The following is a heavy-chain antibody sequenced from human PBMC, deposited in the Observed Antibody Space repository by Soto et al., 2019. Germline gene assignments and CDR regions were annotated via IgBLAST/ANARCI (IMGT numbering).Heavy chain of an antibody. Sequence: PSETLSLTCTVSGGSISSYYWSWIRQPPGKGLEWIGYIYYSGSTNYNPSLKSRVTISVDTSKNQFSLKLSSVTAADTAVYYCARGVSEMVRGELSSWFDPWGQGTLVTVSS. D-gene: IGHD3-10*01. V-gene: IGHV4-59*01. J-gene: IGHJ5*02. CDR2: IYYSGST. CDR3: ARGVSEMVRGELSSWFDP. CDR1: GGSISSYY.